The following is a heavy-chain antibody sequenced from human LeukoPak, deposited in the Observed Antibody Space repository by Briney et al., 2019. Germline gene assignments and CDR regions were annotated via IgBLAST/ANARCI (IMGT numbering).Heavy chain of an antibody. Sequence: SETLSLTCTVSGDSISSSSYYWGWIRQPPGKGLEWIGSIYYSGSTYYNPSLKSRVTISVDTSKNQFSLKLSSVTAADTAVYYCARRELIVVVPAASGAFDIWGQGTMVTVSS. CDR1: GDSISSSSYY. V-gene: IGHV4-39*07. J-gene: IGHJ3*02. CDR3: ARRELIVVVPAASGAFDI. D-gene: IGHD2-2*01. CDR2: IYYSGST.